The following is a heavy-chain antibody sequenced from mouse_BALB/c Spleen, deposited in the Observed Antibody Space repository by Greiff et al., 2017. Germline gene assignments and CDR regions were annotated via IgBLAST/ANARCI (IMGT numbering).Heavy chain of an antibody. CDR3: ASHYGSSWAMDY. J-gene: IGHJ4*01. V-gene: IGHV14-3*02. CDR1: GFNIKDTY. Sequence: VQLQQSGAELVKPGASVKLSCTASGFNIKDTYMHWVKQRPEQGLEWIGRIDPANGNTKYDPKFQGKATITADTSSNTAYLQLSSLTSEDTAVYYCASHYGSSWAMDYWGQGTSVTVSS. D-gene: IGHD1-1*01. CDR2: IDPANGNT.